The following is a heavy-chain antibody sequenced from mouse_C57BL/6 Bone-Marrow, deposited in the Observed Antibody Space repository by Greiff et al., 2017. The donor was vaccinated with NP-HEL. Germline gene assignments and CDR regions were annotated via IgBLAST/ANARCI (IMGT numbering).Heavy chain of an antibody. J-gene: IGHJ3*01. Sequence: EVKLMESGGGLVQPGESLKLSCESNEYEFPSHDMSWVRKTPEKRLELVAAINSDGGSTYYPDTMERRFIISRDNTKKTLYLQMSSLRSEDTALYYCARDSPLIYYYGSSYPAWFAYWGQGTLVTVSA. CDR1: EYEFPSHD. CDR2: INSDGGST. D-gene: IGHD1-1*01. CDR3: ARDSPLIYYYGSSYPAWFAY. V-gene: IGHV5-2*01.